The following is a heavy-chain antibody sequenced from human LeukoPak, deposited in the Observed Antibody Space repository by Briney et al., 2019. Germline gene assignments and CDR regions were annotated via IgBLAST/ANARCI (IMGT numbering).Heavy chain of an antibody. CDR2: IYYSGST. D-gene: IGHD5-24*01. CDR3: ARGGYNVDY. V-gene: IGHV4-59*01. J-gene: IGHJ4*02. Sequence: SETLSLTCTVSGGSISSYYWSWIRQPPGKGLEWIGYIYYSGSTNYNPSLKSRVTISVDTSKNQFSLKLSSVTAADTAVYYCARGGYNVDYWGQGTLVTVSS. CDR1: GGSISSYY.